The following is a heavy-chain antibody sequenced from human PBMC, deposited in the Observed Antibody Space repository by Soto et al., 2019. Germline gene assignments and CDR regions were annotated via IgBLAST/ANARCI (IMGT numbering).Heavy chain of an antibody. CDR1: GFTFSSYA. CDR2: ISGSGGST. D-gene: IGHD3-9*01. CDR3: EKGLFYDILTGSDAFDI. V-gene: IGHV3-23*01. J-gene: IGHJ3*02. Sequence: PGGSLRLSCAASGFTFSSYAMSWVRQAPGKGLEWVSAISGSGGSTYYADSVKGRFTISRDNSKNTLYLQMNSLRAEDTAVYYCEKGLFYDILTGSDAFDIWGQGTMVNVS.